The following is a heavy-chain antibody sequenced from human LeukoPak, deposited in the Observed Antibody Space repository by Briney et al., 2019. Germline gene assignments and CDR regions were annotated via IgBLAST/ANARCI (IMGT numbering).Heavy chain of an antibody. CDR1: GFTFSSYA. V-gene: IGHV3-23*01. CDR3: ARDLGSSGWWGGFDF. CDR2: ISGSGGST. J-gene: IGHJ4*02. Sequence: GGSLRLSCAASGFTFSSYAMSWVRQAPGKGLEWVSAISGSGGSTYYADSVKGRFTISRDNSKNTLYLQMNSLRAEDTAVYYCARDLGSSGWWGGFDFWGQGTLVTVSS. D-gene: IGHD6-19*01.